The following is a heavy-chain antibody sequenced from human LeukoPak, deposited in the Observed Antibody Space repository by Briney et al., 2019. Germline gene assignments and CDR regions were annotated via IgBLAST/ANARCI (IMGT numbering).Heavy chain of an antibody. V-gene: IGHV1-18*01. D-gene: IGHD3-22*01. CDR2: ISAYNGNT. CDR3: ARAYYYDSSGYYYVDYFDY. J-gene: IGHJ4*02. CDR1: GGTFSSYA. Sequence: ASVKVSCKASGGTFSSYAISWVRQAPGQGLEWMGWISAYNGNTNYAQKLQGRVTMTTDTSTSTAYMELRSLRSDDTAVYYCARAYYYDSSGYYYVDYFDYWGQGTLVTVSS.